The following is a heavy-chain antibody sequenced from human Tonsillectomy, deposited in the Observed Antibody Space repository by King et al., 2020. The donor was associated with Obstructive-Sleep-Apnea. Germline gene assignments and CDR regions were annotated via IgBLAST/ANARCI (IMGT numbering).Heavy chain of an antibody. D-gene: IGHD6-13*01. CDR2: IYPGDSDT. V-gene: IGHV5-51*01. CDR1: GYSFTSYW. CDR3: ASRVAAAGSNLYYFDY. J-gene: IGHJ4*02. Sequence: QLVQSGAEVKKPGESLKISCKGSGYSFTSYWIGWVRQMPGKGLEWMGIIYPGDSDTRYSPSFQGQVTISADKSISTAYLQWSSLKASDTAMYYCASRVAAAGSNLYYFDYWGQGTLVTVSS.